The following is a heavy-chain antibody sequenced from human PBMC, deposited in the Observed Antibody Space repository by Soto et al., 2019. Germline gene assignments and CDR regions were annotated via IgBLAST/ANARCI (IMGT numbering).Heavy chain of an antibody. CDR1: GFTVSSNY. D-gene: IGHD6-13*01. Sequence: EVQMVESGGGLIQPGGSLRLSCAASGFTVSSNYMSWVRQSPGTGLEWVSVIYSGGSTYYADSVKGRFTISRDNSKNTLYLQMNSRRAEDTAVYYCARDIAAAGTAPPMDYWVQGTLVTVSS. CDR3: ARDIAAAGTAPPMDY. CDR2: IYSGGST. J-gene: IGHJ4*02. V-gene: IGHV3-53*01.